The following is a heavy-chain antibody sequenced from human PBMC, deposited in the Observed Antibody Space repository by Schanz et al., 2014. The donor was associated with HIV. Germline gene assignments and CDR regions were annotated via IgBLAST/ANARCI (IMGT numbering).Heavy chain of an antibody. CDR2: ISAGVGTA. CDR3: AKMARSVAANTNFDY. J-gene: IGHJ4*02. D-gene: IGHD6-19*01. CDR1: GFTFNNYA. Sequence: EVQLLDSGGGLVQPGGSLRLSCVASGFTFNNYAMTWVRQAPGKGLEWVSSISAGVGTASYADSVKGRFAISRDKSKNTLYLQMNSLRVEDTAVYYCAKMARSVAANTNFDYWGQGTLVTVSS. V-gene: IGHV3-23*01.